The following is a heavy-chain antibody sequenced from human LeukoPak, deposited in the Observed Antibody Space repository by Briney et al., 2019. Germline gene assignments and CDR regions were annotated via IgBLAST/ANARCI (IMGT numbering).Heavy chain of an antibody. J-gene: IGHJ4*02. CDR3: ARAEYYFDY. V-gene: IGHV4-59*01. Sequence: SETLSLTCTVSGGSISSYYWSWIRQPPGKGLEWIGYIYYSGSTDYNPSLKSRVTISVDTSKNQFSLKLSSVTAADTAVYYCARAEYYFDYWGQGTLVTVSS. D-gene: IGHD3-10*01. CDR1: GGSISSYY. CDR2: IYYSGST.